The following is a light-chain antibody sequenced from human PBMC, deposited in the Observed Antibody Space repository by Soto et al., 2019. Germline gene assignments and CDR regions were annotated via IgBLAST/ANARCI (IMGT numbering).Light chain of an antibody. CDR2: DAY. Sequence: DIQMTQSPSSLSASVGDRVTITCQASPHIGYYLNWYQQKPGKAPRLLIYDAYNLQTGVPSRFSGSKSGTDFTLTINALQPEDFGTYYCQQYDNLPLTFGGGTKVDIK. V-gene: IGKV1-33*01. CDR1: PHIGYY. J-gene: IGKJ4*01. CDR3: QQYDNLPLT.